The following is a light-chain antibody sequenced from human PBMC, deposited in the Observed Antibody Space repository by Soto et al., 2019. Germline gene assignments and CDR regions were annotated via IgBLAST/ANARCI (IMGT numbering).Light chain of an antibody. V-gene: IGKV1-39*01. CDR1: QNIGVY. CDR3: NQTAANPCT. CDR2: AAS. J-gene: IGKJ1*01. Sequence: EMTQSPSSLSASVGHRVTITCRSSQNIGVYLNWYQKKPGKAPKLLIHAASSLHSGVPSTFSGSGSGTDFALTISSLQTEDFATYYCNQTAANPCTFAKGTKVDIK.